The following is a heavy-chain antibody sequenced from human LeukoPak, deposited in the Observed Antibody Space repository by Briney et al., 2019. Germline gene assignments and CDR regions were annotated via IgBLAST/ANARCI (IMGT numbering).Heavy chain of an antibody. J-gene: IGHJ4*02. CDR1: GFTFSSYS. CDR2: ISSSSSYI. CDR3: ARETTLYYFDY. D-gene: IGHD1-1*01. Sequence: GGSLRLSCAASGFTFSSYSMNWVRQAPGKGLEWVSSISSSSSYIYYADSVKGRFTISRDNSKNTLYLQMNSLRAEDTAVYYCARETTLYYFDYWGQGTLVTVSS. V-gene: IGHV3-21*01.